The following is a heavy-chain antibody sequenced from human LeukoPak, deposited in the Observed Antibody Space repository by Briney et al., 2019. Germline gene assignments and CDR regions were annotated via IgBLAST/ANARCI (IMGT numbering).Heavy chain of an antibody. D-gene: IGHD6-13*01. V-gene: IGHV4-59*01. CDR1: GGSISSYH. CDR3: ARRSYSSSWYYFDY. J-gene: IGHJ4*02. Sequence: SETLSLTCTVSGGSISSYHWSWIRQPPGKGLEWIGYIYYSGSTNYNPSLKSRVTISVDTSKNQFSLKLSSVTAADTAVYYCARRSYSSSWYYFDYWGQGTLVTVSS. CDR2: IYYSGST.